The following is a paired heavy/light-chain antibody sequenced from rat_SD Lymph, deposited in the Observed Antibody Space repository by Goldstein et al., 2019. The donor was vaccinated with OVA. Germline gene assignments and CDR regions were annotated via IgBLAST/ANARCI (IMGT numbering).Light chain of an antibody. CDR3: QNNHVYPLT. Sequence: DIQMTQSPSSLSVSLGDNVTFTCEASKNIYGFLAWYQQKLGEAPKLLIYGATNLEDGVPTRFSGSGSWTTYSLTISSLEPEDIATYYCQNNHVYPLTFGSGTKLEIK. CDR2: GAT. J-gene: IGKJ5*01. V-gene: IGKV14S22*01. CDR1: KNIYGF.
Heavy chain of an antibody. V-gene: IGHV5-58*01. CDR3: ASEHNNRGNWFAY. Sequence: EVHLVETGGGLVQPGRSLKLSCVASGFEFKTYWMYWIRQAPGKGLEWISSINTDGATTYYPDSMRGRFTISRDSAENTVYLQMNSLKSEDTATYYCASEHNNRGNWFAYWGQGTLVTVSS. CDR1: GFEFKTYW. CDR2: INTDGATT. D-gene: IGHD1-10*01. J-gene: IGHJ3*01.